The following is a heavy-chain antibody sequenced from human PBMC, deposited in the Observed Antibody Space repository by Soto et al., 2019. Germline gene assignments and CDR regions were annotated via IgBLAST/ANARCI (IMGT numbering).Heavy chain of an antibody. CDR2: IYSGGST. D-gene: IGHD6-6*01. J-gene: IGHJ3*02. Sequence: GGSLRLSCAASGFTVSSNYMSWVRQAPGKGLEWVSVIYSGGSTYYADSVKGRFTISRHNSKNTLYLQMNSLRAEDTAVYYCAIEYSSSSDAFDIWGQGTMVTVSS. V-gene: IGHV3-53*04. CDR3: AIEYSSSSDAFDI. CDR1: GFTVSSNY.